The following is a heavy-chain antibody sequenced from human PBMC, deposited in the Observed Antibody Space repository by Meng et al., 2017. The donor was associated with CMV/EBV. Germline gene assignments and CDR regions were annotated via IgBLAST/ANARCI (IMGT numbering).Heavy chain of an antibody. CDR3: ASGGDITFGVVIMSHYYYYGMDV. Sequence: SVKVSCKASGGTFSSHTISWVRQAPGQGLEWMGRIIPILGIANFAQKFQGRVTITADKSTSTAYMELSSLRSEDTAVYYCASGGDITFGVVIMSHYYYYGMDVWGQGTTVTVSS. J-gene: IGHJ6*02. CDR2: IIPILGIA. CDR1: GGTFSSHT. V-gene: IGHV1-69*02. D-gene: IGHD3-3*01.